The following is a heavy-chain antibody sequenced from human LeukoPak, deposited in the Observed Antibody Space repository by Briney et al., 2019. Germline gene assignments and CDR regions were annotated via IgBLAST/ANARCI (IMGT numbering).Heavy chain of an antibody. D-gene: IGHD1-26*01. V-gene: IGHV3-33*08. CDR1: GFTFSSYG. CDR2: IWYGGSNK. CDR3: AIDSGSYYGAFDI. Sequence: GRSLRLSCAASGFTFSSYGMHWVRQAPGKGLEWVAVIWYGGSNKYYADSVKGRFTISRDNSKNTLYLQMNSLRAEDTAVYYCAIDSGSYYGAFDIWGQGTLVTVSS. J-gene: IGHJ3*02.